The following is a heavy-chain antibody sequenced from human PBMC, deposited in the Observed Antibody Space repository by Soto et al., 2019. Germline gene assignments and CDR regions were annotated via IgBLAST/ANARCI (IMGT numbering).Heavy chain of an antibody. V-gene: IGHV1-3*01. D-gene: IGHD3-3*01. CDR3: ASTFLEWSTEPGNWFDH. Sequence: ASVKVSCKASGYTFTSYAMHCVRQAPGQRLEWMGWIKAGNGNTKYSKKFKGRVNIKREKSASKAYMELSRMRSEETAVYYCASTFLEWSTEPGNWFDHWGQGTLVTVSS. CDR2: IKAGNGNT. J-gene: IGHJ5*02. CDR1: GYTFTSYA.